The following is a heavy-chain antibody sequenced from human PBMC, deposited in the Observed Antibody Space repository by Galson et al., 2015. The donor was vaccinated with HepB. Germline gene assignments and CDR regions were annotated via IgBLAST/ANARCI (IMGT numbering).Heavy chain of an antibody. J-gene: IGHJ5*02. V-gene: IGHV2-5*02. Sequence: PALVKPTQALTLTCTFSGFSLSTSGVGVGWIRQPPGKALEWLALIYWDDDKRYSPSLKSRLTITKDTSKNRVVLTMTNMDPVDTASYYCAHSSYYFGSGSEGWFDPWGQGTLVTVSS. D-gene: IGHD3-10*01. CDR3: AHSSYYFGSGSEGWFDP. CDR2: IYWDDDK. CDR1: GFSLSTSGVG.